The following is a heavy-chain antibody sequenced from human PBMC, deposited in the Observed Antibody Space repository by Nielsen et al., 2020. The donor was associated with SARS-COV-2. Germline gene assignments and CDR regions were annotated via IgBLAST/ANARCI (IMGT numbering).Heavy chain of an antibody. Sequence: WIRQPPGKGLEWVAVISCDGSDNNYADSVQGRFTISRDNSKNTLYLQMNSLRAEDTAVYYCARGVTIAAAGTYYYYGMDVWGQGTTVTVSS. CDR3: ARGVTIAAAGTYYYYGMDV. J-gene: IGHJ6*02. D-gene: IGHD6-13*01. V-gene: IGHV3-30*04. CDR2: ISCDGSDN.